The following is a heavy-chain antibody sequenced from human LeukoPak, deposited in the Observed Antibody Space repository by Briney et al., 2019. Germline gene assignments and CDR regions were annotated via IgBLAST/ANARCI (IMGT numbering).Heavy chain of an antibody. CDR1: GFTFSAYN. V-gene: IGHV3-11*01. CDR2: ISSSGSTI. D-gene: IGHD6-19*01. J-gene: IGHJ4*02. Sequence: GGSLRLSCAASGFTFSAYNMNWVRQAPGKGLEWVSYISSSGSTIYYADSVKGRFTISRDNAKNSLYLQMNSLRAEDTAVYYCARGSSGWDPTGFWWGQGTLVTVSS. CDR3: ARGSSGWDPTGFW.